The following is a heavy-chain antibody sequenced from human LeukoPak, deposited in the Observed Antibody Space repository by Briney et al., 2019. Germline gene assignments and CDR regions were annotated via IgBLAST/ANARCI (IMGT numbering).Heavy chain of an antibody. Sequence: GRSLRLSCAASRFIFSSYATSWVRQAQGRGLEWVSALRGRGDSTYYADPVKGQFTISRAKSTNTLYLQMNSLSAEDTAVYYCASEVDMATLQPAYYYYGMDVWGQGTTVTVSS. CDR1: RFIFSSYA. CDR2: LRGRGDST. CDR3: ASEVDMATLQPAYYYYGMDV. V-gene: IGHV3-23*01. J-gene: IGHJ6*02. D-gene: IGHD5-24*01.